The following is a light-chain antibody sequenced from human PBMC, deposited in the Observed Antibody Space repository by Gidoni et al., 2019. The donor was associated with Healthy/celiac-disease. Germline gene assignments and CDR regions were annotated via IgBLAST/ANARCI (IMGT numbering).Light chain of an antibody. V-gene: IGKV3-15*01. J-gene: IGKJ4*01. Sequence: EIVMTQSPATVSVSPGGSATPSCRASQSVSSNLAWYQQQPGQAPRLLLYGASTRATGIPAWFSGSGSATAFTLTISSLQSADFAVSYCQQYNNWPPLTFGGXTKVEIK. CDR1: QSVSSN. CDR2: GAS. CDR3: QQYNNWPPLT.